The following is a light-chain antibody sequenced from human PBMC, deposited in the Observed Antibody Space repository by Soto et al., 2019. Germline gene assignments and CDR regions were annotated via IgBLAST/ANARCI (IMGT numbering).Light chain of an antibody. J-gene: IGKJ1*01. CDR3: QQAESCPWT. CDR1: QDITTW. Sequence: DMQMTQSPSSLSASVGDRATITCRASQDITTWLAWYQVKSGKAPKLLIYLTSTLHSGVPSRFSGSGSGTDFTLTISSLQPADFAIYYCQQAESCPWTFGQGTKV. CDR2: LTS. V-gene: IGKV1-12*01.